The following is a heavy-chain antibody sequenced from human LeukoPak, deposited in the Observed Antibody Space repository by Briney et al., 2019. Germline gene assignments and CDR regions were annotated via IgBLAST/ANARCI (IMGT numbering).Heavy chain of an antibody. CDR1: GFTFSSYA. V-gene: IGHV3-66*01. Sequence: GGSLRLSCAASGFTFSSYAMSWVRQAPGKGLEWVSVIYSGGSTYYADSVKGRFTISRDNSKNTLYLQMNSLRAEDTAVYYCARVDFDYWGQGTLVTVSS. J-gene: IGHJ4*02. CDR3: ARVDFDY. CDR2: IYSGGST.